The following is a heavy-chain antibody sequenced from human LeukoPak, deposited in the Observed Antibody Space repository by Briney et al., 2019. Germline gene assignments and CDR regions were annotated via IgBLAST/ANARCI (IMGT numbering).Heavy chain of an antibody. V-gene: IGHV1-69*13. Sequence: SVKVSCKASGGTFSSYAISWVRQAPGQGLEWMGGIIPIFGTANYAQKFQGRVTITADESTSTAYMELSSLRFEDTAVYYCARGRDYGGNWDFDYWGQGTLVTVSS. CDR1: GGTFSSYA. CDR3: ARGRDYGGNWDFDY. J-gene: IGHJ4*02. CDR2: IIPIFGTA. D-gene: IGHD4-23*01.